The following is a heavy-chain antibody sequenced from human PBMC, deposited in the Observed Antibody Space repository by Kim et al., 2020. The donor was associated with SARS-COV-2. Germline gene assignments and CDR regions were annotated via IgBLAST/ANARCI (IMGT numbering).Heavy chain of an antibody. CDR3: ARHDFRITGTNPDY. V-gene: IGHV4-39*01. J-gene: IGHJ4*02. Sequence: NPSLRSRVTMSVDTSKNQFSLKLSSVTAADTAVYYCARHDFRITGTNPDYWGQGTLVTVSS. D-gene: IGHD1-20*01.